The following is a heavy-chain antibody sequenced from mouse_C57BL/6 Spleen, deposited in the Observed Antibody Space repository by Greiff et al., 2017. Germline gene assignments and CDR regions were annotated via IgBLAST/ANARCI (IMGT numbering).Heavy chain of an antibody. Sequence: QVQLQQPGAELVMPGASVKLSCKASGYTFTSYWMHWVKQRPGQGLEWIGEIDPSDSYTNYNQKFKGKYTLTVDKSSSTAYMQLSRLTSEDSAVDYCARTEDYGVYAMDYWGQGTSVTVAS. D-gene: IGHD1-1*02. CDR2: IDPSDSYT. CDR3: ARTEDYGVYAMDY. CDR1: GYTFTSYW. J-gene: IGHJ4*01. V-gene: IGHV1-69*01.